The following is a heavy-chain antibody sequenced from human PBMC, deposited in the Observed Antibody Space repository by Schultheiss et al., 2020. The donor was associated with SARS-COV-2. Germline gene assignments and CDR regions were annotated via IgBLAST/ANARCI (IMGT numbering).Heavy chain of an antibody. CDR2: INPSGGST. J-gene: IGHJ4*02. CDR3: ARDRSSGWSNFDY. V-gene: IGHV1-46*01. D-gene: IGHD6-19*01. CDR1: GYTFTSYY. Sequence: ASVKVSCKASGYTFTSYYMHWVRQAPGQGLEWMGIINPSGGSTSYAQKFQGRVTMTTDTSTSTAYMELRSLTSDDTAVYYCARDRSSGWSNFDYWGQGTLVTVSS.